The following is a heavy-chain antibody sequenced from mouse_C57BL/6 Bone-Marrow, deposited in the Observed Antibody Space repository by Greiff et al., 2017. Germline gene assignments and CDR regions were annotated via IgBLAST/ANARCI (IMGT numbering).Heavy chain of an antibody. CDR1: GFNIKDDY. CDR2: IDPENGDT. V-gene: IGHV14-4*01. J-gene: IGHJ2*01. CDR3: TTVSTLRPYGCYFDD. D-gene: IGHD1-2*01. Sequence: EVQLQQSGAELVRPGASVKLSCTASGFNIKDDYMHWVKQRPEQGLEWIGWIDPENGDTEYASKFQGKATITADTSSNTAYLQLSSLTSEDTAVYYCTTVSTLRPYGCYFDDWGQGTTLTVSS.